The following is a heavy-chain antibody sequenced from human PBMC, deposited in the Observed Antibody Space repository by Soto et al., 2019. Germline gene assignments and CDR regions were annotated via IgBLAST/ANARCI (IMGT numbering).Heavy chain of an antibody. V-gene: IGHV1-69*13. D-gene: IGHD6-19*01. Sequence: SVKVSCKASGGTFSSYAISWVRQAPGQGLEWMGGIIPIFGTANYAQKFQGRVTITADESTSTAYMELSSLRSEDTAVYYCARLQIIAVADYYYCGMDVWGQGTTVTVSS. CDR1: GGTFSSYA. J-gene: IGHJ6*02. CDR2: IIPIFGTA. CDR3: ARLQIIAVADYYYCGMDV.